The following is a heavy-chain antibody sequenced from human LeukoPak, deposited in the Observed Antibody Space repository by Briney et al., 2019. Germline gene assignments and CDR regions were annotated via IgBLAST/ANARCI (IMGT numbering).Heavy chain of an antibody. CDR1: GFTFSSYA. CDR2: ISGSGGST. D-gene: IGHD1-26*01. Sequence: PGGSLRLSCAAPGFTFSSYAMSWVRQAPGKGLEWVSAISGSGGSTYYADSVKGRFTISRDNSKNTLYLQMNSLRTEDTAVYYCAKRQVGATLFDYWGQGTLVTVSS. J-gene: IGHJ4*02. V-gene: IGHV3-23*01. CDR3: AKRQVGATLFDY.